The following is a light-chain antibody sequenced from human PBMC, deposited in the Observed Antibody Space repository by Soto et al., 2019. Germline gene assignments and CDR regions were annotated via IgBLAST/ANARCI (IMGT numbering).Light chain of an antibody. Sequence: DIPMNPSPSSLAVSVGDTATITCPARQDIDNYLNRYQQKPGQAPRLLIYDASYLETGVPSRFSGRGSWTEFTFTIPSLQPEDIATYYCQLDDRLPPYSFGQGTKLELK. J-gene: IGKJ2*01. CDR3: QLDDRLPPYS. V-gene: IGKV1-33*01. CDR1: QDIDNY. CDR2: DAS.